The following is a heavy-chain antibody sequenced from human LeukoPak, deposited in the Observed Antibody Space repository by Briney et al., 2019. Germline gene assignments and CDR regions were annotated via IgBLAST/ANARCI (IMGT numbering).Heavy chain of an antibody. D-gene: IGHD6-19*01. Sequence: SVKVSCKASGGTFCSYAIGWVRQAPGQGLEWMGGMIPIFGTANYAQKFQGRVTITADESTSTAYMELSSLRSEDTAVYYCARGRYSSGWLNYYYYGMDVWGQGTTVTVSS. CDR3: ARGRYSSGWLNYYYYGMDV. J-gene: IGHJ6*02. CDR1: GGTFCSYA. V-gene: IGHV1-69*13. CDR2: MIPIFGTA.